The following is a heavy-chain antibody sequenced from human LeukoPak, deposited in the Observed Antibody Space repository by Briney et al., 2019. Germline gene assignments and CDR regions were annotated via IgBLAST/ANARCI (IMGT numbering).Heavy chain of an antibody. CDR1: GFNFSSYA. CDR3: ATELEQQLFDY. D-gene: IGHD6-13*01. J-gene: IGHJ4*02. Sequence: GRSLRLSCAASGFNFSSYAMHWLRQAPDKGLEWVAVISYDGSNKYYADSVKGRFTISRDNSKNTLYLQMNSLRAEDTAVYYCATELEQQLFDYWGQGTLVTVFS. CDR2: ISYDGSNK. V-gene: IGHV3-30-3*01.